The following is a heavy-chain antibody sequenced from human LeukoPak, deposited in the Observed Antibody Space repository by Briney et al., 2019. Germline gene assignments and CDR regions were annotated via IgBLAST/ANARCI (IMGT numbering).Heavy chain of an antibody. CDR3: ARLGGYHDPPDY. CDR1: GGSISSPTYY. CDR2: IHHSGST. Sequence: PSETLSLTCTVSGGSISSPTYYWAWIRQPPGQELEWIKTIHHSGSTHDNPSLKSRFTMSVDTSKNQFFLNLSSVTAADTAVYYCARLGGYHDPPDYWGQGTLVTVSS. D-gene: IGHD3-16*02. J-gene: IGHJ4*02. V-gene: IGHV4-39*01.